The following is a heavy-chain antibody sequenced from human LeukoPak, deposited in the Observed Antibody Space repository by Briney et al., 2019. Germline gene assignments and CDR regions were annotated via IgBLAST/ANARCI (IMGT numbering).Heavy chain of an antibody. D-gene: IGHD5-12*01. V-gene: IGHV4-38-2*02. CDR2: IYHRGRT. CDR3: ARARACRSGYDCSEFGYYFDY. J-gene: IGHJ4*02. CDR1: GYSISSGYY. Sequence: PSETLSLTCPVSGYSISSGYYWGWIRQPPGKGLEWIGSIYHRGRTNYNPSLKSRVTISVDTSKNQFSLKLSSVTAADTAVYYCARARACRSGYDCSEFGYYFDYWGQGTLVTVSS.